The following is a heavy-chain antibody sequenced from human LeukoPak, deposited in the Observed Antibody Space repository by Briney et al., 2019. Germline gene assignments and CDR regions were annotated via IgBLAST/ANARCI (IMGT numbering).Heavy chain of an antibody. CDR1: GFTFSSYS. Sequence: GGSLRLSCAPSGFTFSSYSMNWVRQAPGKGLEWVSYISSISSTIYYADSVKGRFTISRDNAKNSLYLQMNSLRAEDTAVYYSATETNGRHYDYWGQGTLLTVST. CDR2: ISSISSTI. CDR3: ATETNGRHYDY. V-gene: IGHV3-48*01. J-gene: IGHJ4*02. D-gene: IGHD1-14*01.